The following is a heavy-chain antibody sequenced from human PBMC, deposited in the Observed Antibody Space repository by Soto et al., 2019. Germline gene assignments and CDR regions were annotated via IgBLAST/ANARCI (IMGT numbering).Heavy chain of an antibody. D-gene: IGHD3-22*01. CDR1: GGSISSYY. V-gene: IGHV4-59*01. CDR3: ASEGRYYDSSGYYRWFDP. Sequence: PSETLSHTCTVSGGSISSYYWSWIRQPPGKGLEWIGYIYYSGSTNYNPSLKSRVTISVDTSKNQFSLKLSSVTAADTAVYYCASEGRYYDSSGYYRWFDPWGQGTLVTVSS. J-gene: IGHJ5*02. CDR2: IYYSGST.